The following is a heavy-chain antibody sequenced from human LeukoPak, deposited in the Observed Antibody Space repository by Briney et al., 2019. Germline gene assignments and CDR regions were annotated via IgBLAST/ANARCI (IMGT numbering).Heavy chain of an antibody. Sequence: ASVKVSCKASGCTFTSYYMHWVRQAPGQGLEWMGIINPSGGSTSYAQKFQGRVTMTRDMSTSTVYMELSSLRSEDTAVYYCARKACGGDCYFDYWGQGTLVTVSS. CDR3: ARKACGGDCYFDY. V-gene: IGHV1-46*01. D-gene: IGHD2-21*02. CDR2: INPSGGST. J-gene: IGHJ4*02. CDR1: GCTFTSYY.